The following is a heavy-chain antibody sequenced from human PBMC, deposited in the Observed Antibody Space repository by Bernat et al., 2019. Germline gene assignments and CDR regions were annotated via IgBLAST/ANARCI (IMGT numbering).Heavy chain of an antibody. CDR3: AKRHPATVTTGFDY. Sequence: QVQLVESGGGVVQPGRSLRLSCAASGFTFSSYGMHWVRQAPGKGLERVAVISSDGSNKYYADSVNGRFTISRDNSKNTLYLQMNSLRAEDTAVYYCAKRHPATVTTGFDYWGQGTLVTVSS. J-gene: IGHJ4*02. CDR2: ISSDGSNK. V-gene: IGHV3-30*18. D-gene: IGHD4-17*01. CDR1: GFTFSSYG.